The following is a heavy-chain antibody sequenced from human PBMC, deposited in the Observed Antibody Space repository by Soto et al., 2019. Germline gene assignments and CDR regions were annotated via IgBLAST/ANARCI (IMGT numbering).Heavy chain of an antibody. V-gene: IGHV4-59*01. CDR1: GGSIRSYY. J-gene: IGHJ5*02. CDR2: IYYSGST. D-gene: IGHD2-15*01. CDR3: ASYSNGNWFDP. Sequence: SETLSLPCTVLGGSIRSYYWSWIRQPPGKGLEWIGYIYYSGSTNYNPSLKSRVTISVDTSKNQFSLKLSSVTAADTAVYYCASYSNGNWFDPWGQGTLVTVSS.